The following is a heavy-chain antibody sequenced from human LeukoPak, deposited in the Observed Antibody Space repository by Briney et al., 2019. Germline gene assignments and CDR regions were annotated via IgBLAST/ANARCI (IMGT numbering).Heavy chain of an antibody. D-gene: IGHD2-15*01. CDR2: INHSGST. V-gene: IGHV4-34*01. CDR1: GGSFSGYY. CDR3: ARGGYCSGGSCYDRDLDY. J-gene: IGHJ4*02. Sequence: SETLSLTCAVYGGSFSGYYWNWIRQPPGKGLEWIGEINHSGSTNYNPSLKSRVTISVDTSKNQFSLKLSSVTAADTAVYYCARGGYCSGGSCYDRDLDYWGQGTLVTVSS.